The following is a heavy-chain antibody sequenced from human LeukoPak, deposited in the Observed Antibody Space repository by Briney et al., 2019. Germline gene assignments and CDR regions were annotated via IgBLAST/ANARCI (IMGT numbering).Heavy chain of an antibody. CDR3: AKDVWSRAVRGVIMSLFDY. Sequence: GGSLRLSCAASGFTFSDFYMSWIRQTPEKGLEWISHISTTGNTKYYADSVIGRFSISRDNAKNSVYLQMNSLRAEDTAVYYCAKDVWSRAVRGVIMSLFDYWGQGTLVTVSS. V-gene: IGHV3-11*04. CDR1: GFTFSDFY. J-gene: IGHJ4*02. CDR2: ISTTGNTK. D-gene: IGHD3-10*01.